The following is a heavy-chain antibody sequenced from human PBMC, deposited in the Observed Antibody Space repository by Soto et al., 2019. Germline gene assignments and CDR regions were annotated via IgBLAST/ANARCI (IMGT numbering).Heavy chain of an antibody. Sequence: QVQLVESGGGVVQPGRSLRLSCAASGFTFSSYAMHWVRQAPGKGLEWVAVISYDGSNKYYADSVKGRFTISRDNSKNMLYLQMNSLRAEDTAVYYCAREDYDFWSGYSNYYYYGMDVWGQGTTVTVSS. V-gene: IGHV3-30-3*01. D-gene: IGHD3-3*01. J-gene: IGHJ6*02. CDR2: ISYDGSNK. CDR1: GFTFSSYA. CDR3: AREDYDFWSGYSNYYYYGMDV.